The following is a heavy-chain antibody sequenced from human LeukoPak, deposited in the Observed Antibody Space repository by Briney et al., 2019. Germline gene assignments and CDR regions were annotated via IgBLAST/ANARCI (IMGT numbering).Heavy chain of an antibody. CDR3: ARRRPITIFGVVGFDY. Sequence: ASVKVSCKASGYTFTGYYMHWVRQAPGQGLEWMGWINPNSGGTNYAQKFQGWVTTTRDTSISTAYIELSRLRSDDTAVYYCARRRPITIFGVVGFDYWGQGTLVTVSS. CDR2: INPNSGGT. CDR1: GYTFTGYY. J-gene: IGHJ4*02. D-gene: IGHD3-3*01. V-gene: IGHV1-2*04.